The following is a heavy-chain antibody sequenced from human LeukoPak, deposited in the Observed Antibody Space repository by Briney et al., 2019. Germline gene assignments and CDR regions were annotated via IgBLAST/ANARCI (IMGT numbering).Heavy chain of an antibody. CDR3: ARMRVVAGTIGYGMDV. D-gene: IGHD6-19*01. V-gene: IGHV3-74*01. CDR1: EFTFSSYW. CDR2: INSDGSST. Sequence: PGSSRRLSCAASEFTFSSYWMHWVGQVPGKGLVWVSRINSDGSSTSYADSVKGRFTISRDNAKNTLYLQMNSLRAEYTAMYYCARMRVVAGTIGYGMDVWGQGTTVTVS. J-gene: IGHJ6*02.